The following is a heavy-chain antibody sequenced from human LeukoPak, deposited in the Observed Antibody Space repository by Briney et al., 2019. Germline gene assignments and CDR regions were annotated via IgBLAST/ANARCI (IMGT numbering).Heavy chain of an antibody. CDR2: IFYSGST. CDR3: ARGDGSGWYLDC. Sequence: SETLSLTCTVSGGSISSSYWSWIRQPPGKGLEWIGYIFYSGSTNYNPSLKSRVTISVDTSKNQFSLKLSSVTAADTAVYYCARGDGSGWYLDCWGQGTLVTVSS. V-gene: IGHV4-59*08. D-gene: IGHD6-19*01. J-gene: IGHJ4*02. CDR1: GGSISSSY.